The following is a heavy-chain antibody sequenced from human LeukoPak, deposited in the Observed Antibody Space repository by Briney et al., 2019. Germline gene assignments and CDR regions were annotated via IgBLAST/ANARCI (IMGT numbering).Heavy chain of an antibody. V-gene: IGHV3-48*03. J-gene: IGHJ4*02. CDR1: GFTFSQFE. CDR3: AREGDVYNWNDGYYFDH. Sequence: GGSLRLSCAASGFTFSQFEMTWVRQGPGKGLEWISYSSPSGITTYYADSVRGRFTISRDNAKNSLYLQMDGLTVDDTALYYCAREGDVYNWNDGYYFDHWGQGILVTVSS. D-gene: IGHD1-1*01. CDR2: SSPSGITT.